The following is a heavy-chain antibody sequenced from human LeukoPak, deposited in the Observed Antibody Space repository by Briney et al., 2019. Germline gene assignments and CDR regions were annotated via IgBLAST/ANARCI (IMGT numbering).Heavy chain of an antibody. V-gene: IGHV3-21*01. J-gene: IGHJ4*02. Sequence: GGSLRLSCAASGFTFSSCSMNWVRQAPGKGLEWVSSISSSSSYIYYADSVKGRFTISRDNAKNSLYLQMNSLRAEDTAVYYCARDSDSGYYFDYWGQGTLVTVSS. CDR3: ARDSDSGYYFDY. CDR1: GFTFSSCS. CDR2: ISSSSSYI. D-gene: IGHD5-12*01.